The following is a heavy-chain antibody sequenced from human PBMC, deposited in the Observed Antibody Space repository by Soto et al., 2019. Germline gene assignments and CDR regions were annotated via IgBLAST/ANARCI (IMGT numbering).Heavy chain of an antibody. Sequence: GGSLRLSCAASGFTFSSYWMHWVRQAPGKGLVWVSRINSDGSSTSYADSVKGRFTISRDNAKNTLYLQMNSLRAEDTAVYYCARYYYDSSGYYYFDYWGQGPLVTVSS. V-gene: IGHV3-74*01. D-gene: IGHD3-22*01. J-gene: IGHJ4*02. CDR2: INSDGSST. CDR1: GFTFSSYW. CDR3: ARYYYDSSGYYYFDY.